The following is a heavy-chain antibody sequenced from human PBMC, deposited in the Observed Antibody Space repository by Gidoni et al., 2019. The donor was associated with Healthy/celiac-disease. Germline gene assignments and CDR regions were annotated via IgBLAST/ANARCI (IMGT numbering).Heavy chain of an antibody. D-gene: IGHD3-22*01. CDR1: GFTFSSYG. V-gene: IGHV3-30*18. CDR3: AKDRKAYYDSSGYLQLDY. Sequence: QVQLVESGGGVVQPGRSLRLSCAASGFTFSSYGMHWVRQAPGKGLEWVAVISYDGSNKYYADSVKGRFTISRDNSKNTLYLQMNSLRAEDTAVYYCAKDRKAYYDSSGYLQLDYWGQGTLVTVSS. J-gene: IGHJ4*02. CDR2: ISYDGSNK.